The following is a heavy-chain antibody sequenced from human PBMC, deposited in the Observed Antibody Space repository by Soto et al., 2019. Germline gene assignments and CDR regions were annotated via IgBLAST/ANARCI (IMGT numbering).Heavy chain of an antibody. Sequence: PGESLKISCKGSGYSFTSYWISWVRQMPGKGLEWMGRIDPSDSYTNYSPSFQGHVTISADKSISTAYLQWSSLKASDTAMYYCARQEYQLLSWYYYYGMDVWGQGTTVTVSS. J-gene: IGHJ6*02. V-gene: IGHV5-10-1*01. CDR2: IDPSDSYT. CDR3: ARQEYQLLSWYYYYGMDV. CDR1: GYSFTSYW. D-gene: IGHD2-2*01.